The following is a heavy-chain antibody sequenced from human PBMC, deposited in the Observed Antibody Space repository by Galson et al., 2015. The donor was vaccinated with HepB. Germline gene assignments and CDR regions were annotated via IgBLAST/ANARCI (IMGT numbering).Heavy chain of an antibody. D-gene: IGHD3/OR15-3a*01. CDR3: ARSRRDDFYFSTC. V-gene: IGHV1-18*01. CDR2: ISPYSGAT. J-gene: IGHJ4*02. Sequence: SVKVSCKASGYSFTNYGISWVRQAPGQGLEWMGWISPYSGATKSAQNLQGRLTMTTDTSTTTTYMELRSLTSDDTAMYYCARSRRDDFYFSTCWGQGTLVTVSS. CDR1: GYSFTNYG.